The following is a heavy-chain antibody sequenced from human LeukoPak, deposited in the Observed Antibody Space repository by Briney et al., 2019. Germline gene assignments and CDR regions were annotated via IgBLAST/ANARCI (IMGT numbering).Heavy chain of an antibody. D-gene: IGHD5-18*01. V-gene: IGHV1-46*01. CDR3: ARAGTAMEYFDY. J-gene: IGHJ4*02. CDR1: GYTFTSYL. CDR2: IYPSDGST. Sequence: ASVKVSCKASGYTFTSYLMHWVRQGPAQGLEWMGIIYPSDGSTNYAQMFQGRVTMARDTSTSTVYMELTSLRSEDTAVYYCARAGTAMEYFDYWGQGTLVTVSS.